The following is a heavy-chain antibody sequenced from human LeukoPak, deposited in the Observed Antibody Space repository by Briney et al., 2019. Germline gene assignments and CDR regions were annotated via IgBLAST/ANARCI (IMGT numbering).Heavy chain of an antibody. Sequence: GSLRLSCAASGFTFSSYAMHWVRQAPGKGLEYVSAISSNGGSTYYANSVKGRFTISRDNSKNTLYLQMNSLRAEDTAVYYCAKDRQWELLDYWGQGTLVTVSS. CDR1: GFTFSSYA. V-gene: IGHV3-64*01. D-gene: IGHD1-26*01. J-gene: IGHJ4*02. CDR3: AKDRQWELLDY. CDR2: ISSNGGST.